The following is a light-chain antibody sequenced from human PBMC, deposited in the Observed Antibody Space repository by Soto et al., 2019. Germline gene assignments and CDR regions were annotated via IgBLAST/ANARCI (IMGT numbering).Light chain of an antibody. Sequence: EIVLTQSPGTLSLSQGEKPTLSSRASQSLSRTYLAWYQQNPGQVPRLLILGASSRATGIPDRFIGSGAATDFTLTISRLEPEDFAVYHCQQYGNSPPTFGGGTKVEI. CDR1: QSLSRTY. CDR3: QQYGNSPPT. CDR2: GAS. V-gene: IGKV3-20*01. J-gene: IGKJ4*01.